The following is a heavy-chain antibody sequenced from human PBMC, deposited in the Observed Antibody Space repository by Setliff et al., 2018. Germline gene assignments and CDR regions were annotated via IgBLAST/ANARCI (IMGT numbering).Heavy chain of an antibody. J-gene: IGHJ4*02. CDR3: VRVPRLEWILPTFDL. V-gene: IGHV1-18*01. D-gene: IGHD3-3*01. CDR1: GYNFVSYG. Sequence: ASVKVSCKASGYNFVSYGMSWVRQAPGQGLEWMGWISGYNGHTDYAQNLQDRVTMTIDTSTSTAYMEMRSLRSDDTAVYFCVRVPRLEWILPTFDLWGQGTQVTVSS. CDR2: ISGYNGHT.